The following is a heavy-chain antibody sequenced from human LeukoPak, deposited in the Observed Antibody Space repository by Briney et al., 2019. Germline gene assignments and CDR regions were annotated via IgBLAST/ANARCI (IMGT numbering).Heavy chain of an antibody. D-gene: IGHD2-2*01. CDR2: VDPEDGET. CDR3: ATDVHIVVVPAARFYYYYYYMDV. V-gene: IGHV1-69-2*01. Sequence: ASVKISCKXSGYTFTDDYMHWVQQAPGKGLEWMGLVDPEDGETIYAEKFRGRVTITADTSTGTAYMELSSLRSEDTAVYYCATDVHIVVVPAARFYYYYYYMDVRGKGTTVTVSS. J-gene: IGHJ6*03. CDR1: GYTFTDDY.